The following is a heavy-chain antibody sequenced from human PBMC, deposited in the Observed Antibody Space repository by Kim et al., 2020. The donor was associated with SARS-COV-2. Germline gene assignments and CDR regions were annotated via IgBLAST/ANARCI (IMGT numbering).Heavy chain of an antibody. J-gene: IGHJ4*02. V-gene: IGHV1-18*01. CDR1: GYTFTSYG. CDR2: ISAYNGNT. Sequence: ASVKVSCKASGYTFTSYGISWVRQAPGQGLEWMGWISAYNGNTNYAQKLQGRVTMTTDTSTSTAYMELRSLRSDDTAVYYCARDGQYSGSYPYFDYWGQGTLVTVSS. CDR3: ARDGQYSGSYPYFDY. D-gene: IGHD1-26*01.